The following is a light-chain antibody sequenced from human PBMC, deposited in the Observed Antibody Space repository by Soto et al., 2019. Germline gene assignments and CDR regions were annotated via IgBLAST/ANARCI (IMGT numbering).Light chain of an antibody. CDR3: QSYDSSLIGWV. V-gene: IGLV1-40*01. J-gene: IGLJ3*02. CDR1: SSNIGAGYD. Sequence: QSVLTQPPSVSGAPGQRVTISCTGSSSNIGAGYDVHWYQQLPGTAPKLLIYGNSNRPSGVPDRFSGSKSGTSASLAITELHAEVEADYYCQSYDSSLIGWVFGGGTKLTVL. CDR2: GNS.